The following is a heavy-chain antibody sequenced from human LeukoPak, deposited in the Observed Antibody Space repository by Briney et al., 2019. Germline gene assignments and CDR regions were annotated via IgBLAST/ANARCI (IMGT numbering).Heavy chain of an antibody. V-gene: IGHV4-38-2*01. Sequence: GSLRLSCAASGFTFSSYAMSWVRQAPGKGLEWIGSIYYSGSTYYNPSLKSRVTISVDTSKNQFSLKLTSVTAADTAVYYCTQINSYYYDSSGYLDCWGQGTLVTVSS. CDR2: IYYSGST. CDR1: GFTFSSYA. D-gene: IGHD3-22*01. J-gene: IGHJ4*02. CDR3: TQINSYYYDSSGYLDC.